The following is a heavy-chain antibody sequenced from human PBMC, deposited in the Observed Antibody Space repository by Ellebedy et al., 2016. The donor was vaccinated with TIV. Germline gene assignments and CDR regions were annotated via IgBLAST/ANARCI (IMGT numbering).Heavy chain of an antibody. V-gene: IGHV3-74*03. Sequence: GGSLRLXXAASGFTFSAYWMHWVRQVPGQRPAWVSRIDIDGGGITYADAVKGRFTVSRDNAKNTLYLEMHSLRAEDTALYYCARGDTALAIWYFDYWGQGTLVTVSS. CDR2: IDIDGGGI. J-gene: IGHJ4*02. CDR1: GFTFSAYW. CDR3: ARGDTALAIWYFDY. D-gene: IGHD3-16*01.